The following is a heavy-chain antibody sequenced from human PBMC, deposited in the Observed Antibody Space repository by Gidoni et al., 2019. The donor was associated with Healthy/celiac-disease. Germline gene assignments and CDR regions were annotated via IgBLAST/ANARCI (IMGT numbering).Heavy chain of an antibody. CDR2: IWYDGSNK. J-gene: IGHJ4*02. D-gene: IGHD6-19*01. V-gene: IGHV3-33*01. Sequence: QVQLVESGGGVVQPGRSLRLSCAASGFTFSSYGMHWVRQAPGKGLEWVAVIWYDGSNKYYADSVKGRFTISRDNSKNTLYLQMNSLRAEDTAVYYCAREGIAVAGTACDYWGQGTLVTVS. CDR1: GFTFSSYG. CDR3: AREGIAVAGTACDY.